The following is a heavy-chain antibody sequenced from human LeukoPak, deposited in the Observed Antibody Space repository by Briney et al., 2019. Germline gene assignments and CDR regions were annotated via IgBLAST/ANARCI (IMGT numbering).Heavy chain of an antibody. V-gene: IGHV4-34*01. CDR1: GGSFSGYY. J-gene: IGHJ5*02. CDR2: INHSGST. CDR3: ARGRGVRRVHWFDP. D-gene: IGHD3-10*01. Sequence: SETLSLTCAVYGGSFSGYYWSWIRQPPGKGLEWIGEINHSGSTNYNPSLKSRVTISVDTSKNQFSLKLSSVTAADTAVYYCARGRGVRRVHWFDPWGQGTLVTVSS.